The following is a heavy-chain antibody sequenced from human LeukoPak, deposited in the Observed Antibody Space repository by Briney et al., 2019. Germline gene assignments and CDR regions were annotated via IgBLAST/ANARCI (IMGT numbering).Heavy chain of an antibody. CDR1: GFTFSSYW. CDR3: ARDMNGPLDY. CDR2: INVDGGTT. J-gene: IGHJ4*02. D-gene: IGHD2-8*01. V-gene: IGHV3-74*01. Sequence: PGGSLRLSCEASGFTFSSYWMHWVRQAPGKGLVWISRINVDGGTTDYADSVRGRFTISRDNAKNTLYLQMNNLRAEDTAVYYCARDMNGPLDYWGQGTLVTASS.